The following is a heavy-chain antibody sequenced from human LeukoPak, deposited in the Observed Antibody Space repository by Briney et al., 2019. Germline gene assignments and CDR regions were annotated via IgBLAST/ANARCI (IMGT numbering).Heavy chain of an antibody. J-gene: IGHJ4*02. D-gene: IGHD1-26*01. CDR1: GFTFSSYA. Sequence: GGSLRLSCAASGFTFSSYAMHWVRQAPGKGLEWVAVISYDGSNKYYADSVKGRFTISRDNSKNTLYLQMNSLRAEDTAVYYCARTKGVSGSYYATPSKEFDYWGQGTLVTVSS. CDR3: ARTKGVSGSYYATPSKEFDY. V-gene: IGHV3-30*04. CDR2: ISYDGSNK.